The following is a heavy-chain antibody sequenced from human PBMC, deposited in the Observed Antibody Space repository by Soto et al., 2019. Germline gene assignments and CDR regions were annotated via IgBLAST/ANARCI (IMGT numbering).Heavy chain of an antibody. J-gene: IGHJ5*02. D-gene: IGHD3-9*01. V-gene: IGHV1-18*04. Sequence: GASVKVSCKASGYTFTSYGISWVRQAPGQGLEWMGWISAYNGNTNYAQKLQGRVTMTTDTSTSTAYMELRSLRSDDTAVYYCARDHXDYDILTGYPRTSWFDPWGQGTLVTVSS. CDR3: ARDHXDYDILTGYPRTSWFDP. CDR1: GYTFTSYG. CDR2: ISAYNGNT.